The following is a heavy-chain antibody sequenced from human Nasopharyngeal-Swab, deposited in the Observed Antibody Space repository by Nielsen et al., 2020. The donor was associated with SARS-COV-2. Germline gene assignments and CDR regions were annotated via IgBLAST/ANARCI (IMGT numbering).Heavy chain of an antibody. CDR2: ISGDGGST. Sequence: GKSLKISCAASGFTFDDYAMHWVRQAPGKGLEWVSLISGDGGSTYYADSVKGRFTISRDNSKNSLYLQMNSLRTEDTALYYCAKDIFRATNSRAPVTTIAYYMDVWGKGTTVTVSS. D-gene: IGHD1-26*01. CDR1: GFTFDDYA. V-gene: IGHV3-43*02. CDR3: AKDIFRATNSRAPVTTIAYYMDV. J-gene: IGHJ6*03.